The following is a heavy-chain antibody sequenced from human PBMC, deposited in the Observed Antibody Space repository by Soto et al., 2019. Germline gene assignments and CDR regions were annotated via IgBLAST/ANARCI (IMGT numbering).Heavy chain of an antibody. CDR1: GFIFSSYG. Sequence: QLLESGGGLVQLGGSLRLSCAASGFIFSSYGMSWVRQAPGKGLEWVSGITGSGGITYYAESVKGRFTISRDNSKNTLYLQMNSLRAEDTAVYFCAKDTRLRLGELSFDAFDYWGQGALVTVSS. CDR2: ITGSGGIT. J-gene: IGHJ4*02. D-gene: IGHD3-16*02. CDR3: AKDTRLRLGELSFDAFDY. V-gene: IGHV3-23*01.